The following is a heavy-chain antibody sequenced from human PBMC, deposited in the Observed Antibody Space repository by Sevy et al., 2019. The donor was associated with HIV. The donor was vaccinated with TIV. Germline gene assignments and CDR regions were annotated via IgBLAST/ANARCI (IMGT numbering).Heavy chain of an antibody. J-gene: IGHJ4*02. Sequence: GGSLRLSCAASGFTFSSYAMSWVRQAPGKGLEWVSAISGSGGSTCYADSVKGRFTISRDNSKNTLYLQMNSLRAEDTAVYYCAKTIGPMITFGGVIVMGYFDYWGQGTLVTVSS. CDR2: ISGSGGST. CDR3: AKTIGPMITFGGVIVMGYFDY. CDR1: GFTFSSYA. D-gene: IGHD3-16*02. V-gene: IGHV3-23*01.